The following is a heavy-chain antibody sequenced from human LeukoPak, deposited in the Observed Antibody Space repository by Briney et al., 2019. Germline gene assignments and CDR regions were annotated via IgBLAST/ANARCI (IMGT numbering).Heavy chain of an antibody. J-gene: IGHJ4*02. CDR2: IFYTGTT. Sequence: PSETLSLTCTVSGGSISNSNYYWGWIRQPPGKELEWIGNIFYTGTTYYNPSLNSRVTIAVDTSKNQFSLKLSSVTAADTAVYYCAKHYHNDAQASFHYWGQGTLVTVSS. CDR1: GGSISNSNYY. D-gene: IGHD3-22*01. V-gene: IGHV4-39*01. CDR3: AKHYHNDAQASFHY.